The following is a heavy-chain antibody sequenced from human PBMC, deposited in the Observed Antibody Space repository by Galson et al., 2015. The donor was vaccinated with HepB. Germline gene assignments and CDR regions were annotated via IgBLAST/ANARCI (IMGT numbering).Heavy chain of an antibody. CDR2: ISADTLRT. J-gene: IGHJ5*02. V-gene: IGHV3-23*01. CDR3: ARDMYYFEETADLGWFDP. CDR1: GFTFTNFA. D-gene: IGHD3-9*01. Sequence: SLRLSCAASGFTFTNFAMSWVRQAPGKGLEWVSTISADTLRTFYPDSVKGRFTISRDNSKNTVYLQMNSLRVEDTAVYFCARDMYYFEETADLGWFDPWGQGTPVTVS.